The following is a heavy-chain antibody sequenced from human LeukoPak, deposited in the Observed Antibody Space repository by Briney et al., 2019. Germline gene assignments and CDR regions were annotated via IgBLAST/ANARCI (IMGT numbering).Heavy chain of an antibody. CDR3: AREYYYDSSGYQALDY. Sequence: PGGSLRLSCAASGFTFSSYAMHWVRQAPGKGLEWVAVISYDGSNKYYADSVKGRFTISRDNSKNTLYLQMNSLRAEDTAVYYCAREYYYDSSGYQALDYWGQGTLVTVSS. D-gene: IGHD3-22*01. CDR2: ISYDGSNK. V-gene: IGHV3-30-3*01. J-gene: IGHJ4*02. CDR1: GFTFSSYA.